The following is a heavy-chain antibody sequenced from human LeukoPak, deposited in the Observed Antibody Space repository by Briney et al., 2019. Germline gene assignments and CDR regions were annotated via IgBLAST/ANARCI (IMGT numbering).Heavy chain of an antibody. Sequence: SETLSLTCTVSGGSISSYYWSWIRQPPGKGLEWIGYIYYGGSTNYNPSLKSRVTISVDTSKNQFSLKLSSVTAADTAVYYCASNPITRYHYMDVWGKGTTVTISS. V-gene: IGHV4-59*01. J-gene: IGHJ6*03. CDR1: GGSISSYY. CDR2: IYYGGST. CDR3: ASNPITRYHYMDV. D-gene: IGHD5-24*01.